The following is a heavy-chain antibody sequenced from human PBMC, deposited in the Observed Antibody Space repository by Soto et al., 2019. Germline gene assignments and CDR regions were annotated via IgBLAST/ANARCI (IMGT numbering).Heavy chain of an antibody. CDR1: GGSISSGDYY. CDR2: IYYSGST. J-gene: IGHJ3*02. V-gene: IGHV4-30-4*01. CDR3: ARRKVGATAWVAFDI. Sequence: SETLSLTCTVSGGSISSGDYYWSWIRQPPGKGLEWIGYIYYSGSTYYNPSLKSRVTISVDTSKNQFSLKLSSVTAADTAVYYCARRKVGATAWVAFDIWGQGTMVTVSS. D-gene: IGHD1-26*01.